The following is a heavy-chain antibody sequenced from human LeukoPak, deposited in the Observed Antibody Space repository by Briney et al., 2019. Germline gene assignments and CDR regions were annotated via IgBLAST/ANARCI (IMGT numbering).Heavy chain of an antibody. CDR2: ISSSSSYI. J-gene: IGHJ6*02. D-gene: IGHD3-10*01. Sequence: GGSLRLSCAASGFTFSSYSMNWVRQAPGKGLEWVSSISSSSSYIYYADSVKGRFTISRDNAKNSLYLQMNSLRAEDTAVYYCALLPRELAGEGMDVWGQGTTVTVSS. CDR1: GFTFSSYS. CDR3: ALLPRELAGEGMDV. V-gene: IGHV3-21*01.